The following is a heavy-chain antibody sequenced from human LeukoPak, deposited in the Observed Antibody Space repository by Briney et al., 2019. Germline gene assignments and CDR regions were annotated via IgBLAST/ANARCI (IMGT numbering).Heavy chain of an antibody. CDR3: ARAHPSSDYYYAMDV. J-gene: IGHJ6*02. Sequence: GGSLRLSCAASGFTFSIYYMSWVRQAPGRGPEWVSSISSSSGSIYYADSVKGRFTISRDNAKNSLYLQMNSLRAEDTAVYYCARAHPSSDYYYAMDVWGQGTTVTVSS. CDR2: ISSSSGSI. D-gene: IGHD3-22*01. V-gene: IGHV3-21*01. CDR1: GFTFSIYY.